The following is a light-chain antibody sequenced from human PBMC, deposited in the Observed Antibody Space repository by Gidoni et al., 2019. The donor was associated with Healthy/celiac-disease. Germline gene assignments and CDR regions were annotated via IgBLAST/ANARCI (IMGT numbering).Light chain of an antibody. V-gene: IGLV6-57*04. CDR3: QSYDSSNWV. Sequence: NFMLTQPPSVSESPGKTVTISCTRSSGSIASNYVQWYQQRPGSAPTTVIYEDNQRPSGVPDRFSGSIDSSSNSASLTISGLKTEDEADYYCQSYDSSNWVFGGGTKLTV. CDR2: EDN. J-gene: IGLJ3*02. CDR1: SGSIASNY.